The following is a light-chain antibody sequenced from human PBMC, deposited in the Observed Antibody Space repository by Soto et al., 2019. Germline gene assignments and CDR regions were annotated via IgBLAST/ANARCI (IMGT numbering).Light chain of an antibody. CDR2: GAS. V-gene: IGKV3-20*01. J-gene: IGKJ2*01. CDR3: QQYVSSPMYT. Sequence: EIVLTQSPGTLSLSPGERATLSCRASQSVSATYLAWYQQKPGQAPRLLIYGASNRATGIPDRFTGSGSGTAFTLPISRLEPEDFAVYFCQQYVSSPMYTFGQGTKLEIK. CDR1: QSVSATY.